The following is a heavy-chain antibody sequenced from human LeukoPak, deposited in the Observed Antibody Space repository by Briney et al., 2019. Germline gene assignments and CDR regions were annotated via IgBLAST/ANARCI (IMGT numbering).Heavy chain of an antibody. CDR2: IRSDGTA. Sequence: PGGSLRLSCAASGLTFSSAWMHWVRQTPGKRLVWISRIRSDGTATYADSVRGRFTISRDNAKNTLYLQMNNLRADDTGIYYCARDGNYKLDYWGQGALVTVSS. V-gene: IGHV3-74*01. J-gene: IGHJ4*02. CDR3: ARDGNYKLDY. D-gene: IGHD1-7*01. CDR1: GLTFSSAW.